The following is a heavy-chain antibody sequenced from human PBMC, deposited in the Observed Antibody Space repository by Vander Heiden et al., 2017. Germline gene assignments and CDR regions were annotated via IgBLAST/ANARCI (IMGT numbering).Heavy chain of an antibody. J-gene: IGHJ6*02. D-gene: IGHD6-13*01. Sequence: HLLASSPSLLTPSPTLSLPSTLSGPSISSYYWSWIRQPPGKGLEWIGHIYYSGSTNYNPSLKSRVTISVDTSKNQFSLKLSSVTAADTAVYYCARDSIAGYSSSWGYYYGMDVWGRGTTVTVSS. CDR3: ARDSIAGYSSSWGYYYGMDV. V-gene: IGHV4-59*07. CDR1: GPSISSYY. CDR2: IYYSGST.